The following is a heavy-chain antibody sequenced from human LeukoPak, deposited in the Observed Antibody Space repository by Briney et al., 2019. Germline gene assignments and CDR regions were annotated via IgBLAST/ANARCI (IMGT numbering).Heavy chain of an antibody. CDR1: GFTFSSYW. CDR3: ARVLRAVDYDYVWASYRSLSLPFDY. J-gene: IGHJ4*02. CDR2: IKQDGSEK. V-gene: IGHV3-7*01. D-gene: IGHD3-16*02. Sequence: PGGSLRLSCAASGFTFSSYWMSWVRQAPGKGLEWVANIKQDGSEKYYVDSVKGRFTISRDNAKNSLYLQMNSLRAEDTAVYYCARVLRAVDYDYVWASYRSLSLPFDYWGQGTLVTVSS.